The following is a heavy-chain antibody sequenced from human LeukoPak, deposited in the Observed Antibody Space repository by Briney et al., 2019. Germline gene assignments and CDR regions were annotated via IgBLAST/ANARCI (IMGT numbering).Heavy chain of an antibody. Sequence: PGGSLRLSCAASGFTFTTYNMNWVRQAPGKGLEWASYISPSGTTIYYADPAKGRFTISRDNAKNSLYLHMNSLRDEDTAVYYCASTIASAGHFFDSWGQGALVTVSS. CDR3: ASTIASAGHFFDS. V-gene: IGHV3-48*02. J-gene: IGHJ4*02. D-gene: IGHD6-13*01. CDR2: ISPSGTTI. CDR1: GFTFTTYN.